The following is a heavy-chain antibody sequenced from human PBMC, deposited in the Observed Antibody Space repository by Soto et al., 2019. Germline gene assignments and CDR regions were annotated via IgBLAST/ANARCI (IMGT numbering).Heavy chain of an antibody. CDR1: GGDIKTDY. J-gene: IGHJ6*02. Sequence: XATLSRTCSVCGGDIKTDYWTWIRRPAGKGLEWIGRIYTSASINYNPPLKGRVTLSVDTSTNQVSLRLASVTAADTAIYYCARDREAGYNFYYGMDVWGQGTTVTVSS. D-gene: IGHD6-19*01. CDR2: IYTSASI. CDR3: ARDREAGYNFYYGMDV. V-gene: IGHV4-4*07.